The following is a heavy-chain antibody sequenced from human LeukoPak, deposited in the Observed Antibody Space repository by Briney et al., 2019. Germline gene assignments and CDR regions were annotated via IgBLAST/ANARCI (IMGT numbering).Heavy chain of an antibody. V-gene: IGHV3-7*01. Sequence: PGGSLRLSCAASGFTFSSYALSWVRLAPGKGLEWVANIKQDGSEKYYVDSVKGRFTISRDNAKNSLYLQMNSLRAEDTAVYYCARDRGRRILFNPSPGRVAYYMDVWGKGTTVTVSS. CDR2: IKQDGSEK. CDR1: GFTFSSYA. D-gene: IGHD2-15*01. J-gene: IGHJ6*03. CDR3: ARDRGRRILFNPSPGRVAYYMDV.